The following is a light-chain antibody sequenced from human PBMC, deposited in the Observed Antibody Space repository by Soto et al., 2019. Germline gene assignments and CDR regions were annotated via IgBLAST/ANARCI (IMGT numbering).Light chain of an antibody. CDR3: QQRSNWPRT. V-gene: IGKV3D-20*02. CDR1: QSVSSSY. Sequence: EIVLTQSPGTLSLSPGERVTLSCRASQSVSSSYLAWYQHKPGQAPRLLIYDVSNRATGIPARFSGSGSGTDFTLTISSLEPEDFAVYYCQQRSNWPRTFGQGTKVDIK. CDR2: DVS. J-gene: IGKJ1*01.